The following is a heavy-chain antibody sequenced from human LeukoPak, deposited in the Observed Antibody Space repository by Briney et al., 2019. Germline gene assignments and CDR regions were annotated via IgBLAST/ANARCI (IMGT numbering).Heavy chain of an antibody. D-gene: IGHD5-18*01. CDR3: AYSVDTAYYYYGMDV. CDR2: ISYDGSNK. V-gene: IGHV3-30-3*01. CDR1: GFTFSSYA. Sequence: GGSLRLSCAASGFTFSSYAMHWVRQAPGKGLEWVAVISYDGSNKYYADSVKGRFTISRDNSKNTLYLQMNSLRAEDTAVYYCAYSVDTAYYYYGMDVWGQGTTVTVSS. J-gene: IGHJ6*02.